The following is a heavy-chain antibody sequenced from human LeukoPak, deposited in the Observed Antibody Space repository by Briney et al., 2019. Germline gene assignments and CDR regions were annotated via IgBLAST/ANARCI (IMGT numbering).Heavy chain of an antibody. CDR2: IDPSDSYT. J-gene: IGHJ3*02. V-gene: IGHV5-10-1*01. CDR1: GYRFTSCW. CDR3: ARRALPPAYCGGDCFDVFDI. D-gene: IGHD2-21*02. Sequence: GESLKISCKGSGYRFTSCWISWVRQMPGKGLEWMGRIDPSDSYTNYSPSFQGHVTISADKSISTAYLQWSSLKASDTAMYYCARRALPPAYCGGDCFDVFDIWGQGTMVTVSS.